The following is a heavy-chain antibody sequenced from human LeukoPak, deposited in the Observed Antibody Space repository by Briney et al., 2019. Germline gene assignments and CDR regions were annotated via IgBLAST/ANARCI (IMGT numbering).Heavy chain of an antibody. D-gene: IGHD5-18*01. Sequence: GGTLRLSCAASGFTFSSYAMSWVRQAPGKGLEWVSAISGSGGSAYYADSVKGRFTISRDNSKNTLYLQMISLRAEDTAVYYCAKGLAQLWFYCGQGTLVTVSS. J-gene: IGHJ4*02. V-gene: IGHV3-23*01. CDR3: AKGLAQLWFY. CDR1: GFTFSSYA. CDR2: ISGSGGSA.